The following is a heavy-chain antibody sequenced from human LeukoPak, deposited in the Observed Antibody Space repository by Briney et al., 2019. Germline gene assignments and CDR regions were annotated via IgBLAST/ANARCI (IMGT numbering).Heavy chain of an antibody. J-gene: IGHJ4*02. CDR1: GFTFSSYG. D-gene: IGHD3-22*01. Sequence: SGRPLRLSCAASGFTFSSYGMHWVRQAPGKGLEWVAVISYDGSNKYYADSVKGRFTISRDTSKNTLSLQMHSLRVEDTAVYYCAKVVNSGDYYYFDYWGQGTLVTVSS. V-gene: IGHV3-30*18. CDR2: ISYDGSNK. CDR3: AKVVNSGDYYYFDY.